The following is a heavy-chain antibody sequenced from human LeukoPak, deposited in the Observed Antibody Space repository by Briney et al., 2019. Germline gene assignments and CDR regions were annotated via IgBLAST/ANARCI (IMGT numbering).Heavy chain of an antibody. J-gene: IGHJ6*04. V-gene: IGHV5-51*01. CDR3: ARGYCSSSSCYLDV. CDR2: IYPGDSDT. CDR1: GYSFTNYW. Sequence: ESLKISCKGSGYSFTNYWIGWVRQMPGKGLEWMGIIYPGDSDTTYSPSFQGQVTISADKSIGTAYLQWSSLKASDTAIYYCARGYCSSSSCYLDVWGKGTTVIVSS. D-gene: IGHD2-2*01.